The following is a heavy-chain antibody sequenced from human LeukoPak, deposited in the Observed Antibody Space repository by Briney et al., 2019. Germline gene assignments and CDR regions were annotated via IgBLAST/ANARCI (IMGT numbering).Heavy chain of an antibody. D-gene: IGHD3-22*01. J-gene: IGHJ4*02. Sequence: GGSLRLSCAASGFTVSSNYMSWVRQAPGKGLEWVSVIYSGGSTYSADSVKGRFTNSRDNSKNTLYLQMNSLRAEDTAVYYCARDRSGYYDHWGQGTLVTVSS. V-gene: IGHV3-53*01. CDR1: GFTVSSNY. CDR2: IYSGGST. CDR3: ARDRSGYYDH.